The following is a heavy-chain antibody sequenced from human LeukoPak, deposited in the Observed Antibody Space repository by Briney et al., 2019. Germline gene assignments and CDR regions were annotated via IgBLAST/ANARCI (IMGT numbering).Heavy chain of an antibody. CDR3: ARFFQYSGSNCHYLDY. CDR2: INYNWDT. Sequence: SETLSLTCTLSGGSITNDYWSWIRQPPGKGLEWIAYINYNWDTNYSPSLKSRATISIDTSKNQFSLNLNSVTAADTAVYYCARFFQYSGSNCHYLDYWGQGTLVTVSS. J-gene: IGHJ4*02. D-gene: IGHD2-2*01. V-gene: IGHV4-59*13. CDR1: GGSITNDY.